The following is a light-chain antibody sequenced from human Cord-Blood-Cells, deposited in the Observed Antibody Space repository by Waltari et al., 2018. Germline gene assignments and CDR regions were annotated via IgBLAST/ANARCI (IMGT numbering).Light chain of an antibody. V-gene: IGLV2-11*01. J-gene: IGLJ2*01. Sequence: QSALTQPRSVSGSPGPSVTISCTGTSSDVGGYNYVSWYQQHPGKAPKLMIYDVSKRPSGVPDRFSGSKSGNTAYLTISGLQAEDEADYYCCSYAGSYVVFGGGTKLTVL. CDR2: DVS. CDR3: CSYAGSYVV. CDR1: SSDVGGYNY.